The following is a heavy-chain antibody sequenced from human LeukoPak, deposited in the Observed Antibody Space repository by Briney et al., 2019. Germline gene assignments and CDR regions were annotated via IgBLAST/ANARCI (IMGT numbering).Heavy chain of an antibody. Sequence: ASVKVSCKASGYTFTSYGISWVRQAAGQGLEWMGWISAYNGNANYAQKLQGRVTMTTDTSTSTAYMELRSLRSDDTAVYYCARAGYGSGSYNIDYWGQGTLVTVSS. J-gene: IGHJ4*02. D-gene: IGHD3-10*01. CDR2: ISAYNGNA. CDR3: ARAGYGSGSYNIDY. CDR1: GYTFTSYG. V-gene: IGHV1-18*01.